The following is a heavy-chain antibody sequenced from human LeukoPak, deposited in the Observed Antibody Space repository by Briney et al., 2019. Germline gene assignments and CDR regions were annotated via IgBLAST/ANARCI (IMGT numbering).Heavy chain of an antibody. Sequence: SETLSLTCTVSGGSISSSSYYWGWIRQPPGKGLEWIGSIYYSGSTYYNPSLKSRVTISIDTSKNQFSLSLSSVTAADTAVYYCARNLGAVAGTRWFDPWGQGTLVTVSS. CDR2: IYYSGST. J-gene: IGHJ5*02. V-gene: IGHV4-39*01. D-gene: IGHD6-19*01. CDR1: GGSISSSSYY. CDR3: ARNLGAVAGTRWFDP.